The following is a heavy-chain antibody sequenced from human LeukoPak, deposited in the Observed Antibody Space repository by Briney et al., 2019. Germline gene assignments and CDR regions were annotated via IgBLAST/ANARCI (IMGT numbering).Heavy chain of an antibody. CDR1: GGSISSGGYS. D-gene: IGHD6-25*01. CDR2: IYHSGST. V-gene: IGHV4-30-2*01. J-gene: IGHJ4*02. CDR3: ARDGGGYSSGWPYFDY. Sequence: SQTLSLTCAVSGGSISSGGYSWSWIRQPPGKGLEWIGYIYHSGSTYYNPSLKSRVTMSVDTSKNQFSLKLSSVTAADTAVYYCARDGGGYSSGWPYFDYWGQGTLVTVSS.